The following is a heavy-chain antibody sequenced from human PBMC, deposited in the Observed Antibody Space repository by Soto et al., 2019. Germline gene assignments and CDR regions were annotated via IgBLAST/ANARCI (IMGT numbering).Heavy chain of an antibody. V-gene: IGHV6-1*01. CDR2: TYYRSKWYN. CDR3: ARGLTGNFDY. Sequence: SQTLSLTCAISGDSVSTNSATWDWIRQSPSRGLEWLGRTYYRSKWYNDYTVSVKSRISINPDTSKNQFSLQLNSVTPEDTAVYYCARGLTGNFDYRGQGTLVTVSS. CDR1: GDSVSTNSAT. J-gene: IGHJ4*02. D-gene: IGHD7-27*01.